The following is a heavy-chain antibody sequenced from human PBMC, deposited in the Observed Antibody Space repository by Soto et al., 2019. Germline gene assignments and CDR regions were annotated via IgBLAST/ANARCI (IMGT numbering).Heavy chain of an antibody. D-gene: IGHD3-22*01. Sequence: GESLKISCEASGYMFPIYHISWVRQMPGKGLEWVGKIDPSDSRTMYRPSSRARITISVDKSINTAYLEWGRLKASDTAMYYCARHGGAHYDSSGYHYALDYWGQGTPVTVSS. J-gene: IGHJ4*02. V-gene: IGHV5-10-1*01. CDR2: IDPSDSRT. CDR3: ARHGGAHYDSSGYHYALDY. CDR1: GYMFPIYH.